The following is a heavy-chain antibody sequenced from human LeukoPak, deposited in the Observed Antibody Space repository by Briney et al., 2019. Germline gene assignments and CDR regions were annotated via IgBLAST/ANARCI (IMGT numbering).Heavy chain of an antibody. CDR2: IGTAGDT. D-gene: IGHD3-3*01. CDR3: ARGAGYDFWSGYSG. J-gene: IGHJ4*02. V-gene: IGHV3-13*01. CDR1: GFTFSSYD. Sequence: GGSLRLSCAASGFTFSSYDMHWVRQATGKGLEWVSAIGTAGDTYYPGSAKGRFTISRENAKNSLYLQMNSLRAGDTAVYYCARGAGYDFWSGYSGWGQGTLVTVSS.